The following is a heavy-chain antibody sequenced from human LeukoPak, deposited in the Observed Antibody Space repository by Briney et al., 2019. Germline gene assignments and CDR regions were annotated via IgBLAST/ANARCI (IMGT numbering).Heavy chain of an antibody. J-gene: IGHJ4*02. CDR2: ISSDGSRV. CDR1: GFTFSDYW. D-gene: IGHD3-22*01. V-gene: IGHV3-74*01. CDR3: AKDRHYESNVLGY. Sequence: GGSLRLSCAASGFTFSDYWMHWVRQAPGKGLVWVSRISSDGSRVTYADSVKGRFTISRDNAKNTLYLQMNSLRAEDTAVYYCAKDRHYESNVLGYWGQGTLVTVSS.